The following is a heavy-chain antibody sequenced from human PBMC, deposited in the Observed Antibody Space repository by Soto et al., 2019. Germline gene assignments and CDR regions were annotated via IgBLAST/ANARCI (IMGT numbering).Heavy chain of an antibody. CDR2: IIPILGIA. V-gene: IGHV1-69*02. J-gene: IGHJ6*02. Sequence: QVQLVQSGAEVKKPGSSVKVSCKASGGTFSSYTISWVRQAPGQGLEWMGRIIPILGIANYAQKFQGRVTITADKSTSTADMELGSLRSEDTAVYYCARVVEDIVVVPHYGMDVWGQGTTVTVSS. CDR3: ARVVEDIVVVPHYGMDV. CDR1: GGTFSSYT. D-gene: IGHD2-2*01.